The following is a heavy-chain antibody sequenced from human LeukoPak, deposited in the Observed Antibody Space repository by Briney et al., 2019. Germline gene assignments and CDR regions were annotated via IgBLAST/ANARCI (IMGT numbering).Heavy chain of an antibody. CDR2: IKTDGSST. CDR3: AKGGFWFHP. D-gene: IGHD3-16*01. V-gene: IGHV3-74*01. CDR1: GFTFSSYW. J-gene: IGHJ5*02. Sequence: GGSLRLSCAASGFTFSSYWMHWVRQAPGKGPVWVSRIKTDGSSTSYADSVKGRFTISRDTSKNTLYLQMNSLRVDDTAVYYCAKGGFWFHPWGLGTLVTVSS.